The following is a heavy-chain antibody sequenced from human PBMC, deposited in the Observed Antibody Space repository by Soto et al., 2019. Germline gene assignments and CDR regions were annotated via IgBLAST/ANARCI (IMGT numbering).Heavy chain of an antibody. CDR1: GYTFTVYY. D-gene: IGHD1-26*01. J-gene: IGHJ4*02. CDR2: INPKSGGT. Sequence: ASVKVSCKASGYTFTVYYMHWVRQAPGQGLEWMGWINPKSGGTMYPQKFQGRVTMTWDTSISTAYMALTRLRSDDTAVYYCARDLAKGGGSAGFDYWGQRTLVTVSS. CDR3: ARDLAKGGGSAGFDY. V-gene: IGHV1-2*02.